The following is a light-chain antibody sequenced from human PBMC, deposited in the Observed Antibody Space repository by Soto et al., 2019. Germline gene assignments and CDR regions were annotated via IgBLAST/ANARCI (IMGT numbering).Light chain of an antibody. CDR1: QSIIRW. Sequence: DIQMTQSPSTLSASVGDRVTITFRASQSIIRWLTWYQQIPGKAPKLLIYDASSLQTGGPSRFSGSGSGTDFTLTISYLQSEDFGTYYCQQFYNWPQTFGQGTKVDIK. CDR2: DAS. J-gene: IGKJ1*01. CDR3: QQFYNWPQT. V-gene: IGKV1-5*01.